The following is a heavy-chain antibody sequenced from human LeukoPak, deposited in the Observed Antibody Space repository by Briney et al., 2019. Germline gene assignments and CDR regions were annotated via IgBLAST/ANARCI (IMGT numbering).Heavy chain of an antibody. J-gene: IGHJ4*02. Sequence: SQTLSLTCNVSGGSLNTANYYWPWLRQPPGTGLEWVGYISYSGTPYYNPALNSRVTISLDTSKNQFSLILNSVTAADTAMYYCARDRYGDFEDYWGQGTLVTVSS. D-gene: IGHD4-17*01. V-gene: IGHV4-30-4*08. CDR2: ISYSGTP. CDR1: GGSLNTANYY. CDR3: ARDRYGDFEDY.